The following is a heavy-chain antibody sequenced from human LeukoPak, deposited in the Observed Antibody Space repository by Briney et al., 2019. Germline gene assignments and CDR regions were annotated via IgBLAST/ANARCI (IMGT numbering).Heavy chain of an antibody. CDR1: GDSFNAYL. V-gene: IGHV4-34*01. CDR3: ARGSSFDGYCSAGACDAGYYDI. J-gene: IGHJ4*02. CDR2: INHRGSS. D-gene: IGHD2-15*01. Sequence: SETLSLTCAVYGDSFNAYLWNWIRQAPGKPLEYIGEINHRGSSHYNPSLKTRVTLSVDTSKNQFSLRLTSVTAADTAVYFCARGSSFDGYCSAGACDAGYYDIWGQETPVIVSS.